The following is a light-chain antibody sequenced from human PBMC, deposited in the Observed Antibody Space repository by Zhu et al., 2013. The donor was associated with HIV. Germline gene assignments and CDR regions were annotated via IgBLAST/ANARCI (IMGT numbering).Light chain of an antibody. V-gene: IGKV3-15*01. CDR3: QQYNDWPRA. J-gene: IGKJ1*01. CDR1: QSVGRN. CDR2: GAS. Sequence: EIVLAQSPGTLSVSPGERATLSCRASQSVGRNLAWYQQKPGQAPRLLIHGASTRATGIPARFSGGGSGTDFTLTISSLQSEDSAFYYCQQYNDWPRAFGQGTRVQIK.